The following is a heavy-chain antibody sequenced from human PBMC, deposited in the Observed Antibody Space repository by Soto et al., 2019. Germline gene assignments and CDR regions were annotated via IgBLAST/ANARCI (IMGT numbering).Heavy chain of an antibody. CDR2: ISYDGSNK. J-gene: IGHJ4*02. D-gene: IGHD2-15*01. V-gene: IGHV3-30*18. Sequence: QVQLVESGGGVVQPGRSLRLSCAASGFTFSSYGMHWVRQAPGKGLEWVAVISYDGSNKYYADSVKGRFTISRDNSKNTLYLQMNSLRAEDTAGYYGAKVGSSGWLDYWGQGTLFTVSS. CDR1: GFTFSSYG. CDR3: AKVGSSGWLDY.